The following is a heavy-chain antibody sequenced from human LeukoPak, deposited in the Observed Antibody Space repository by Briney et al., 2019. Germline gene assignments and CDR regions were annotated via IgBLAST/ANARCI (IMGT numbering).Heavy chain of an antibody. CDR1: GGSISSYY. CDR3: ARETYYYDSSGSNWFDP. CDR2: IYYSGST. V-gene: IGHV4-59*01. D-gene: IGHD3-22*01. J-gene: IGHJ5*02. Sequence: SETLSLTCTVSGGSISSYYWSWIRQPPGKGLERIGYIYYSGSTNYNPSLKSRVTISVDTSKNQFSLKLSSVTAADTAVYYCARETYYYDSSGSNWFDPWGQGTLVTVSS.